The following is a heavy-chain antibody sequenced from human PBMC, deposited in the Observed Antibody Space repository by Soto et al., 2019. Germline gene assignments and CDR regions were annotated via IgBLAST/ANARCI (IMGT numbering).Heavy chain of an antibody. V-gene: IGHV3-30*04. CDR1: GFSFSSYS. CDR3: ARAPPRGIAAPGTWGSGMDV. CDR2: ISYDGSNK. Sequence: GSLRLSCAASGFSFSSYSMHWVRQAPGKGLEWVAVISYDGSNKYYADSVKGRFTITRDSSKNTVSLQMNSLRLEDTAVYYCARAPPRGIAAPGTWGSGMDVWGQGTTVTVSS. D-gene: IGHD6-13*01. J-gene: IGHJ6*02.